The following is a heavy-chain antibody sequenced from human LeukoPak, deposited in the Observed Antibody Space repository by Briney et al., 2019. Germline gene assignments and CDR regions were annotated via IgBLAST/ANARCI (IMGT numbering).Heavy chain of an antibody. V-gene: IGHV3-53*01. CDR2: IYSGGST. CDR1: GFTVSSNY. CDR3: ARRLSSGWHFDY. Sequence: GGSLRLSCAASGFTVSSNYMSWVRQAPGKGLEWVSIIYSGGSTYYADSVKGRFTISRDKSKNTLYLQMNSLRAEDTAVYYCARRLSSGWHFDYWGQGTLVTVSS. D-gene: IGHD6-19*01. J-gene: IGHJ4*02.